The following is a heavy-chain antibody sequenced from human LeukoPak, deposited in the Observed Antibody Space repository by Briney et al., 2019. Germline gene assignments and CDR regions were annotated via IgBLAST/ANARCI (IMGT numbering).Heavy chain of an antibody. V-gene: IGHV4-39*01. Sequence: PSKTLSLTCTVSGGSISSSSYYWGWIRQPPGKGLEWIGSIYYSGSTYYNPSLKSRVTISVDTSKNQFSLKLSSVTAADTAVYYCARYGPPDAFDIWGQGTMVTVSS. D-gene: IGHD4-17*01. CDR3: ARYGPPDAFDI. J-gene: IGHJ3*02. CDR1: GGSISSSSYY. CDR2: IYYSGST.